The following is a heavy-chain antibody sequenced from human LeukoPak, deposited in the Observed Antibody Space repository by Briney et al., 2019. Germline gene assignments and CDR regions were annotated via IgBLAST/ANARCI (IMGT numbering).Heavy chain of an antibody. D-gene: IGHD2-21*01. Sequence: GGSLRHSCAASGFTFSNYGMHWVRQVPGKGLEWVAFIPYDGSNKYYADSLKGRFTISGDNSKNTLYLQMNSLRAEDTAIYYCAKDICGGDCYPHGGYWGQGTLVTVSS. J-gene: IGHJ4*02. CDR3: AKDICGGDCYPHGGY. CDR2: IPYDGSNK. V-gene: IGHV3-30*02. CDR1: GFTFSNYG.